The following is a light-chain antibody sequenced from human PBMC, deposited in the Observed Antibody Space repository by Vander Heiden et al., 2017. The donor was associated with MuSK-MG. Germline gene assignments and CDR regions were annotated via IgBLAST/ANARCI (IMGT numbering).Light chain of an antibody. CDR1: QDINNY. CDR2: DAS. V-gene: IGKV1-33*01. J-gene: IGKJ2*01. CDR3: QQDDKVPHT. Sequence: DIQMTQSPSSLYASVGDRVTITCQASQDINNYVNWYQQKPGNAPKLLIFDASTLHKGVTARFRGSGSGTDFTFTINSRQPEDFATYHWQQDDKVPHTFGQGTRLESK.